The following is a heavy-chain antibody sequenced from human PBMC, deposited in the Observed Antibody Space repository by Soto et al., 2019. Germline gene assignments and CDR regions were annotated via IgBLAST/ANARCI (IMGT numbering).Heavy chain of an antibody. CDR1: GFTFSSYE. Sequence: EVQLVESGGGLVQPGGSLRLSCAASGFTFSSYEMNWVRQAPGKGLEWVSYISSSGSTIYYADSVKGRFTISRDNAKNSLYLQMNSLRAEDTAVYYCARIGGYSYGSGWFDPWGQGTLVTVSS. CDR2: ISSSGSTI. V-gene: IGHV3-48*03. CDR3: ARIGGYSYGSGWFDP. D-gene: IGHD5-18*01. J-gene: IGHJ5*02.